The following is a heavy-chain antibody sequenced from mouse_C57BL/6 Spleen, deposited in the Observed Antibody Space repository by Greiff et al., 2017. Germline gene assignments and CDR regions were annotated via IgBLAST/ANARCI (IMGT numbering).Heavy chain of an antibody. J-gene: IGHJ1*03. D-gene: IGHD1-1*01. CDR3: ARHDTTVVATNWYFDV. V-gene: IGHV5-6*02. CDR1: GFTFSSYG. CDR2: ISSGGSYT. Sequence: EVKLVESGGDLVKPGGSLKLSCAASGFTFSSYGMSWVRQTPDKRLEWVATISSGGSYTYYPDSVKGRFTISRDNAKNTLYLQMSSLKSEDTAMYYCARHDTTVVATNWYFDVWGTGTTVTVSS.